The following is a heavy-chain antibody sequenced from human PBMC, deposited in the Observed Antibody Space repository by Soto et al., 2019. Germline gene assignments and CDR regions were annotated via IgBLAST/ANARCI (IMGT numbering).Heavy chain of an antibody. CDR1: GGAISSSNW. CDR3: ARAPYSSSWYYFDY. V-gene: IGHV4-4*02. Sequence: QVQLQESGPGLVKPSGTLSLTCAVSGGAISSSNWWSWVRQPPGKGLDWIGEIYHSGSTNYNPSLNSRVTISLDKSKNQFSLTLSYVTAADTAVYYCARAPYSSSWYYFDYWGQGTLVTVSS. D-gene: IGHD6-13*01. CDR2: IYHSGST. J-gene: IGHJ4*02.